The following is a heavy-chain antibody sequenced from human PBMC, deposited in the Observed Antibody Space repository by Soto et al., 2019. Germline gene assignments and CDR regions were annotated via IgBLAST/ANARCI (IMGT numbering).Heavy chain of an antibody. CDR2: IKSNTDGGTT. CDR3: TTDSPREGAVAEGLDY. J-gene: IGHJ4*02. Sequence: NPGGSLRLSCAASGFTFTNAWMNWVRQAPGKGLEWVGRIKSNTDGGTTDYAAPVKGRITISRDDSKNTVYLEIYSLKTEDTAVYYCTTDSPREGAVAEGLDYWGQGTLVTVSS. CDR1: GFTFTNAW. D-gene: IGHD6-19*01. V-gene: IGHV3-15*07.